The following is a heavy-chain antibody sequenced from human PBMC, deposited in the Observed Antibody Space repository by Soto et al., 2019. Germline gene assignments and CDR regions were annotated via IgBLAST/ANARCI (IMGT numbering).Heavy chain of an antibody. V-gene: IGHV4-30-4*01. Sequence: SETLSLTCSVLAGTINSGDYVWSWIRQPPGKGLEWIGPIFYTGSTYYSPALKSRASMSMDTPKNLFSLRLRSLTAAHTAVYFCARVKATLYRHYYFDYWGQGTPVTVSS. J-gene: IGHJ4*02. CDR3: ARVKATLYRHYYFDY. CDR2: IFYTGST. D-gene: IGHD5-12*01. CDR1: AGTINSGDYV.